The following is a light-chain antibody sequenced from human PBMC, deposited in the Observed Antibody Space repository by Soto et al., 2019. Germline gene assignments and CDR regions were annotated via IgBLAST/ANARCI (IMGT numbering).Light chain of an antibody. V-gene: IGLV2-23*02. CDR3: CSYGGLKIL. Sequence: QSALTQPASVSGSPGQSITISCTGGSGDVGAYNLVSWYQQIPGKAPKLIIYEVTERPPGISTRFSGSKSGNTASLTISGLQPEDEANYYCCSYGGLKILFGGGTKLTVL. CDR1: SGDVGAYNL. J-gene: IGLJ3*02. CDR2: EVT.